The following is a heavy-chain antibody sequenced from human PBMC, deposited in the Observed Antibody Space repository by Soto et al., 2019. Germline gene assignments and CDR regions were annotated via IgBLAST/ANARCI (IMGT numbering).Heavy chain of an antibody. CDR3: ARGKVPAAIRYGMDV. D-gene: IGHD2-2*01. CDR2: ISSSSSYT. J-gene: IGHJ6*02. V-gene: IGHV3-11*06. CDR1: GFTFSDYY. Sequence: LRLSCAASGFTFSDYYMSWIRQAPGKGLEWVSYISSSSSYTNYADSVRGRFTISRDNAKNSLYLQMNSLRAEDTAVYYCARGKVPAAIRYGMDVWGQGTTVTVSS.